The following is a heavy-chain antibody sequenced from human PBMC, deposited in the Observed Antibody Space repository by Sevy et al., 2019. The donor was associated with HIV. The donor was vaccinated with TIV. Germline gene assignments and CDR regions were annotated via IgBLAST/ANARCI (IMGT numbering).Heavy chain of an antibody. V-gene: IGHV3-66*01. CDR3: ARGGRIFGLVRHYFDY. D-gene: IGHD3-3*01. Sequence: GGSLRLSCAASGFSVNSNYMTWVRQAPGKGLDWVSIIYSDGSTKYADALKGRFTISRDNSKNTMYLQMNSLRVEDTAVYYCARGGRIFGLVRHYFDYWGQGTLVTVSS. J-gene: IGHJ4*02. CDR2: IYSDGST. CDR1: GFSVNSNY.